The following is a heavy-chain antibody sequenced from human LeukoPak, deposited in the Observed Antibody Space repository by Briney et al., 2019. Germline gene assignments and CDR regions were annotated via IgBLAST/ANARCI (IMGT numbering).Heavy chain of an antibody. J-gene: IGHJ6*02. V-gene: IGHV4-39*02. D-gene: IGHD3-10*01. CDR2: IYYTGAT. CDR3: ARAHLFPSGSYGLDV. CDR1: GGSISTTSHY. Sequence: PSETLSLTCSVSGGSISTTSHYWGWIRQPPGRGLEWIGFIYYTGATTYNWTFESRVTLSVDTSKNQFSPQLFSVTAADAAVYYCARAHLFPSGSYGLDVWGHGTTVTVSS.